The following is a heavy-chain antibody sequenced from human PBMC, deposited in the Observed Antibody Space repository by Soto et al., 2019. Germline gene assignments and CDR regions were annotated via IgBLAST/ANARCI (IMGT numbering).Heavy chain of an antibody. J-gene: IGHJ4*02. Sequence: PSQTLSLTCAISGDSVSSNSAAWNWIRQSPSRGLEWLGRTYYRSKWYNDYAVSVKSRITINPDTSKNQFSLQLNSVTPEDTAVYYCTRTLTDFWSGYPAHLDYWGQGTLVTVSS. CDR1: GDSVSSNSAA. D-gene: IGHD3-3*01. CDR3: TRTLTDFWSGYPAHLDY. CDR2: TYYRSKWYN. V-gene: IGHV6-1*01.